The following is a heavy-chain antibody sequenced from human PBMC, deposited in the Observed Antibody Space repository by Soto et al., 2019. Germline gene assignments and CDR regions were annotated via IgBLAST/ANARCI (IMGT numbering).Heavy chain of an antibody. CDR2: IYYSGST. Sequence: QVQLQESGPGLVKPSETLSLTCTVSGGSISSYYWSWIRQPPGKGLEWIGYIYYSGSTNYNPSLKSRVTISVDTSKNQCSLKLSSVTAADTAVYYCARGRSGEPFDPWGQGTLVTVSS. D-gene: IGHD3-3*01. CDR1: GGSISSYY. CDR3: ARGRSGEPFDP. J-gene: IGHJ5*02. V-gene: IGHV4-59*01.